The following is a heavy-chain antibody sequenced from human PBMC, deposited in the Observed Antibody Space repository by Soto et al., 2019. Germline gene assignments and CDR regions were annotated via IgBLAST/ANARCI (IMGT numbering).Heavy chain of an antibody. D-gene: IGHD2-15*01. J-gene: IGHJ4*02. Sequence: EVQLVEAGGGLVKPGGSLRLSCAASGFTFSSQTMNWVRQAPGKGLEWVSSISGSSAFMYYADSVKGRFTISRDNAENALYQQMNSLRVGDTAVYHCTRVGIVDPSNYWGQGILVTVSS. CDR1: GFTFSSQT. CDR2: ISGSSAFM. CDR3: TRVGIVDPSNY. V-gene: IGHV3-21*01.